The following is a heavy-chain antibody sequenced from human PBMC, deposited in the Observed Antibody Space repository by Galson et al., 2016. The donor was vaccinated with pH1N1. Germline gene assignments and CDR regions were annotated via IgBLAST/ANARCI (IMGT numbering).Heavy chain of an antibody. CDR2: INYSGRDT. D-gene: IGHD4-17*01. J-gene: IGHJ4*02. CDR3: TRCDYGDYVGIDY. CDR1: GFSFSGRS. V-gene: IGHV3-11*01. Sequence: SLRLSCAASGFSFSGRSMSWIRQAPGKGLEWIAYINYSGRDTYYGDSVRGRFTISRDNAKNSMYLQMNSLRAEDTAVYDCTRCDYGDYVGIDYWGQGTVVTVSS.